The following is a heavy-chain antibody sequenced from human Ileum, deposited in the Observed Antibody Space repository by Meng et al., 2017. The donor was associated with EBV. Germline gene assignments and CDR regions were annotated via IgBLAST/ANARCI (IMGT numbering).Heavy chain of an antibody. J-gene: IGHJ4*02. Sequence: VQLQGSGPALVKPSGPLSLTRAVSGGSIRSSNWWSWVRQPPGKGLEWIGEIYHSGSTNYNPSLKSRVTMSVDTSKNQFSLNLNSVTAVDTAVYYCARNVPGTSAYYDWGQGTLVTVSS. D-gene: IGHD3-22*01. CDR1: GGSIRSSNW. CDR2: IYHSGST. V-gene: IGHV4-4*02. CDR3: ARNVPGTSAYYD.